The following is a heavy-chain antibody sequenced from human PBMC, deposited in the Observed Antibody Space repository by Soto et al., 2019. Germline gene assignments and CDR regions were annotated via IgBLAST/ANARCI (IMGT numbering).Heavy chain of an antibody. J-gene: IGHJ6*02. CDR1: GGSISSYY. Sequence: QVQLQESGPGLVKPSETLSLSCTVSGGSISSYYWSWFRQSPGKRMEWIGYVHHSWGSSYNPTLQSRVAISLAASKSQFSLKVTSVTATDTAVYYCARQGFGPLHGLVAVWGQGTTVTVSS. V-gene: IGHV4-59*08. D-gene: IGHD3-10*01. CDR2: VHHSWGS. CDR3: ARQGFGPLHGLVAV.